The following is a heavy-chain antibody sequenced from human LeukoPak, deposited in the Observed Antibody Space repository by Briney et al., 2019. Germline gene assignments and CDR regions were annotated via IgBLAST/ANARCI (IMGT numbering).Heavy chain of an antibody. J-gene: IGHJ5*02. D-gene: IGHD6-6*01. V-gene: IGHV1-18*01. CDR3: ARNMIEQLVVGGIRFDP. Sequence: GASVKVPCKASGYTFTSYGISWLRQAPGQGLEWMGWISAYNGNTNYAQKLQGRVTMTTDTSTSTAYMELRSLRSDDTAVYYCARNMIEQLVVGGIRFDPWGQGTLVTASS. CDR2: ISAYNGNT. CDR1: GYTFTSYG.